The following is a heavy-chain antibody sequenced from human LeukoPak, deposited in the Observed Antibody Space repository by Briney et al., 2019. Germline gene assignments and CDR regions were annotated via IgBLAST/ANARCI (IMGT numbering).Heavy chain of an antibody. D-gene: IGHD3-10*01. J-gene: IGHJ4*02. CDR1: GYFFSSYW. CDR3: ARHALAGGSDLYYFDY. CDR2: IYPGDSDT. Sequence: GESLKISCKGFGYFFSSYWIGWVRQMPGKGLEWMGIIYPGDSDTGYSPSFQGQVTISADKSISTAYLQLGTLKASDTAIYYCARHALAGGSDLYYFDYWGQGTRVTVSS. V-gene: IGHV5-51*01.